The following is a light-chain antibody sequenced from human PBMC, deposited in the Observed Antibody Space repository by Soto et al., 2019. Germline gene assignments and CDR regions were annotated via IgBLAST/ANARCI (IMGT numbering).Light chain of an antibody. Sequence: QAVVTQSPSASASLGASVKLTCTLSSGHSSYAIAWHQQQPEKGPRYLMKLDSDGSHTKGDAVPDRFSGSSSGAERYLTISGLQAEDEADYYCQTWGTGSHLVFGGGTKLTVL. J-gene: IGLJ2*01. CDR1: SGHSSYA. CDR3: QTWGTGSHLV. V-gene: IGLV4-69*01. CDR2: LDSDGSH.